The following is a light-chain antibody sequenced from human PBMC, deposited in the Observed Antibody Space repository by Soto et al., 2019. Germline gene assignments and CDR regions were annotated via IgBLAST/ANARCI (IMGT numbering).Light chain of an antibody. CDR1: QSVNRDC. V-gene: IGKV3-20*01. J-gene: IGKJ1*01. CDR2: GPT. Sequence: EIVLTQSPGTLSLSPGERATLSCRASQSVNRDCLAWYQHKPGQVPRLLIWGPTNRAAGTPDRFSGSGSGTDFSFTITRLEPEDFAVYYCQQYGSSPRMFGQGTKVDIK. CDR3: QQYGSSPRM.